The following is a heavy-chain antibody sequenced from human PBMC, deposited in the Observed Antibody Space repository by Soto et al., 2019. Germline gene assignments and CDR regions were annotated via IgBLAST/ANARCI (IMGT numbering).Heavy chain of an antibody. Sequence: GGSLRLSCAASGFTFSSYGMHWVRQAPGKGLEWVAVIWYDGSNKYYADSVKGRFTISRDNSKNTLYLQMNSLRAEDTAVYYCARRGYSYGPSYYYYYYMDVWGKGTTVTVSS. CDR2: IWYDGSNK. D-gene: IGHD5-18*01. CDR1: GFTFSSYG. CDR3: ARRGYSYGPSYYYYYYMDV. V-gene: IGHV3-33*01. J-gene: IGHJ6*03.